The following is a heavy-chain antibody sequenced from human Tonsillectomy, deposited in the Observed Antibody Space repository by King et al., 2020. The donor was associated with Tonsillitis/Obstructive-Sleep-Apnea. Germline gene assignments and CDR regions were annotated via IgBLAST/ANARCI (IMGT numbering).Heavy chain of an antibody. Sequence: VQLQQWGAGLLKPSETLSLTCAVYGGSFSGYYWSWIRQPPGKGLEWIGEINHSGSTNYNPSLKSRVTISVDTSKNQFSLKLPSVTAADTAVYYCASGSVVVVPAAIVWWFDPWGQGTLVTVSS. V-gene: IGHV4-34*01. CDR3: ASGSVVVVPAAIVWWFDP. CDR1: GGSFSGYY. D-gene: IGHD2-2*01. CDR2: INHSGST. J-gene: IGHJ5*02.